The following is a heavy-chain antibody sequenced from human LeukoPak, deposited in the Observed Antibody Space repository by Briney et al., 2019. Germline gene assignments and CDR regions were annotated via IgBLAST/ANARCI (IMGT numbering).Heavy chain of an antibody. D-gene: IGHD6-19*01. CDR2: ISCSGACT. CDR3: AKGRYTSGWDLDY. V-gene: IGHV3-23*01. Sequence: GGSLRLSCAASGFTYSSSGMSWVRQAPGKGREWVSGISCSGACTYYADSVKGRFTISRDSSKNTLYLQMNKLRAEDTAVYYCAKGRYTSGWDLDYCGQGTLVTVSS. J-gene: IGHJ4*02. CDR1: GFTYSSSG.